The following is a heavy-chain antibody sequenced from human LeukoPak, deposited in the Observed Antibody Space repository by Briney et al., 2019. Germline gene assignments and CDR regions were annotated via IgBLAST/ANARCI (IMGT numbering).Heavy chain of an antibody. CDR1: GGSISSYY. Sequence: PPETLSLTCTVSGGSISSYYWSWIRQPPGKGLEWIGYIYYSGSTNYNPSLKSRVTISVDTSKNQFSLKLSSVTAADTAVYYCAVVGATTVWGQGTLVTVSS. V-gene: IGHV4-59*08. J-gene: IGHJ4*02. CDR2: IYYSGST. CDR3: AVVGATTV. D-gene: IGHD1-26*01.